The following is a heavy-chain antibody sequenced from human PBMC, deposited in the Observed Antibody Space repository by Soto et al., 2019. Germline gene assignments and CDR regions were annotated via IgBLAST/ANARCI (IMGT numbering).Heavy chain of an antibody. CDR1: GGSISSYY. Sequence: SETLSLTCTVSGGSISSYYWSWIRQPPGKGLEWIGYIYYSGSTNYNPSLKSRVTISVDTSKNQFSLKLSSVTAADTAVYYCARDRRPYYYYSYAMDVWGQGTTVTVSS. V-gene: IGHV4-59*01. CDR3: ARDRRPYYYYSYAMDV. J-gene: IGHJ6*02. CDR2: IYYSGST.